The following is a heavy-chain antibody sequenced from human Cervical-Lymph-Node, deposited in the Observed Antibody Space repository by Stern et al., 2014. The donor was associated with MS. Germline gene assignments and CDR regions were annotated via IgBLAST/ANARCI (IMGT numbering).Heavy chain of an antibody. Sequence: QLQLQESGPGLVKPSQTLSLTCTVSGGSIISGDTYWNWIRQLPGKGLEWITYISFSGNTYNNPSLKSRVTISVDTSKNQFSLKLSSVTAADTAVYYCARDGPQVGAGSFDIWGRGTTVTVSS. V-gene: IGHV4-31*03. CDR1: GGSIISGDTY. CDR3: ARDGPQVGAGSFDI. J-gene: IGHJ3*02. D-gene: IGHD1-26*01. CDR2: ISFSGNT.